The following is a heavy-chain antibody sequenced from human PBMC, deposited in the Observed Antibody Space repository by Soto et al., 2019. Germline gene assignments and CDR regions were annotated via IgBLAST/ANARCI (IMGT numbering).Heavy chain of an antibody. V-gene: IGHV1-69*01. CDR2: IIPIFGTA. CDR1: GGTFSSYA. D-gene: IGHD5-12*01. CDR3: ARGGGDGYNPTSGAFDY. Sequence: QVQLVQSGAEVKKPGSSVKVSCKASGGTFSSYAISWVRQAPGQGLEWMGGIIPIFGTANYAQKFQGRVTITADESTSTGYMELGSRRSEDTAVYYCARGGGDGYNPTSGAFDYWGQGTLVTVSS. J-gene: IGHJ4*02.